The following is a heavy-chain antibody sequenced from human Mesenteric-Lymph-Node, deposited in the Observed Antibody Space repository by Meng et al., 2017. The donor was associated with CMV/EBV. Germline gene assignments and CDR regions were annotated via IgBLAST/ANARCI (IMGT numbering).Heavy chain of an antibody. CDR3: AKGVPEGLYGMDV. D-gene: IGHD1-1*01. CDR2: ISWDGGST. J-gene: IGHJ6*02. Sequence: GESLKISCAASGFTFDDYTMHWVRQAPGKGLEWVSLISWDGGSTYYADSVKGRFTISRDNSKNSLYLQMNSLRTEDTALYYCAKGVPEGLYGMDVWGQGTTVTVSS. V-gene: IGHV3-43*01. CDR1: GFTFDDYT.